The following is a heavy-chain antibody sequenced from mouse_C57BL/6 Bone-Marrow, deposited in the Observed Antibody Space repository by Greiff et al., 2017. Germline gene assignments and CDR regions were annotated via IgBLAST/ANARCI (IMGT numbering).Heavy chain of an antibody. D-gene: IGHD5-1*01. CDR3: ARSSTFVYYFDY. Sequence: QVQLQQSGAELVKPGASVKMSCKASGYTFTTYPIEWMKQNHGKSLEWIGNFHPYNDDTTYNEKFKGKATLTVEKSSNTVYLELSRLTSDDSAVYYCARSSTFVYYFDYWSQGTTLTGSS. CDR1: GYTFTTYP. V-gene: IGHV1-47*01. CDR2: FHPYNDDT. J-gene: IGHJ2*01.